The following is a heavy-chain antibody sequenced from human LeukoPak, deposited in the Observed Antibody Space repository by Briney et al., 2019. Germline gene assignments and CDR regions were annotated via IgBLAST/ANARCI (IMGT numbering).Heavy chain of an antibody. Sequence: ASVKVSCKVSGYTLTELSMHWVRQAPGKGLEWMGWISAYNGNTNYAQKLQGRVTMTTDTSTSTAYMELRSLRSDDTAVYYCARVLVVLGWDAFDIWGQGTMVTVSS. CDR3: ARVLVVLGWDAFDI. J-gene: IGHJ3*02. CDR2: ISAYNGNT. CDR1: GYTLTELS. V-gene: IGHV1-18*01. D-gene: IGHD2-8*02.